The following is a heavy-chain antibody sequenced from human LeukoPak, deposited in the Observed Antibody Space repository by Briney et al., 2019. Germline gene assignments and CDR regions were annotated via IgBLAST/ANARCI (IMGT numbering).Heavy chain of an antibody. CDR2: IYTSGST. D-gene: IGHD2-15*01. V-gene: IGHV4-61*02. Sequence: SETLSLTCTVSGGSISSGSYYWSWIQQPAGKGLEWIGRIYTSGSTNYNPSLKSRVTISVDTSKNQFSLKLSSATAGDTAVYYCARVVVVVAATVYYYMDVWGKGTTVTISS. J-gene: IGHJ6*03. CDR1: GGSISSGSYY. CDR3: ARVVVVVAATVYYYMDV.